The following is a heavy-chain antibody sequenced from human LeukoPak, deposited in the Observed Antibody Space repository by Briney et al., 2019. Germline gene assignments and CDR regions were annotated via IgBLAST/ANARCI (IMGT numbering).Heavy chain of an antibody. Sequence: PGGSLRLSCAASGFTFSHYSMNWVRQAPGKGLEWVSFIYSDGSTYYSDSVKGRFTISRDNSKNTMFLQMNSLRAEATAVYYCARVVAAGHFDCWGQGTLVTVSS. CDR2: IYSDGST. CDR1: GFTFSHYS. CDR3: ARVVAAGHFDC. J-gene: IGHJ4*02. D-gene: IGHD6-13*01. V-gene: IGHV3-66*01.